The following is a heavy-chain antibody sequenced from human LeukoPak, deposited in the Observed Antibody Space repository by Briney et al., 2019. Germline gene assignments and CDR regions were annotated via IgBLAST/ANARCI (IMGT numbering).Heavy chain of an antibody. V-gene: IGHV4-4*07. D-gene: IGHD6-19*01. CDR2: IYSSGRT. CDR3: ARVIAVAGTGTFDY. Sequence: SETLSLTCTVSGGSISNYYWSWFRQPAGKGLEWIGRIYSSGRTNYNPSLKSRVTMSVDTSRNQFSLRLSSVTAADTAVYYCARVIAVAGTGTFDYWGQGTLVTVSS. CDR1: GGSISNYY. J-gene: IGHJ4*02.